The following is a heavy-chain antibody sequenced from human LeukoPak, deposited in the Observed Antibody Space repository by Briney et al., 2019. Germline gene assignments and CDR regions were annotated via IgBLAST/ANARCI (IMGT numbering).Heavy chain of an antibody. CDR3: ARYGNRYYFDF. CDR2: FDPEDGKT. D-gene: IGHD4-17*01. CDR1: GYTFTDLS. V-gene: IGHV1-24*01. J-gene: IGHJ4*02. Sequence: GASVKVSCKASGYTFTDLSMHWVRQAPGQGLEWMGGFDPEDGKTNYAQKFQGRVTMTEDTSTDTAYMELSSLRSEDTAVYFCARYGNRYYFDFWGQGTLVTVSS.